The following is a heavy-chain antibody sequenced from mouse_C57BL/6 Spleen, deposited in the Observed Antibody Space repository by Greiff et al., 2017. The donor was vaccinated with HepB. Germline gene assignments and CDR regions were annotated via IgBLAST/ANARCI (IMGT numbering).Heavy chain of an antibody. CDR3: AILCYYGSRAFTY. Sequence: VQLQQSGAELVRPGTSVKVSCKASGYAFTNYLIEWVKQRPGQGLEWIGVINPGSGGTNYNEKFKGKATLTADKSSSTAYMQLSSLTSEDSAVCICAILCYYGSRAFTYWGQGTLVTVSA. CDR2: INPGSGGT. J-gene: IGHJ3*01. V-gene: IGHV1-54*01. D-gene: IGHD1-1*01. CDR1: GYAFTNYL.